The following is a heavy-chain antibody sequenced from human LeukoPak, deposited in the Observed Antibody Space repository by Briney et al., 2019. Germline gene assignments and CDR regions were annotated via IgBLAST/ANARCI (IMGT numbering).Heavy chain of an antibody. Sequence: SETLSLTCTVSGGSISSDYWSWIRQPPGKGLEWIGYIYYSGSTNYNPSLKSRATISVGTSKKQFSLKLSSATAADTAVYFCARRSLVRTVGYYYGMDVWAKGPRSPSP. CDR1: GGSISSDY. V-gene: IGHV4-59*08. CDR2: IYYSGST. CDR3: ARRSLVRTVGYYYGMDV. J-gene: IGHJ6*02. D-gene: IGHD1-26*01.